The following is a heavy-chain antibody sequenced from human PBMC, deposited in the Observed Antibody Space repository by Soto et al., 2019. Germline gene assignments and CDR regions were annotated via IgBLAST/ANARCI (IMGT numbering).Heavy chain of an antibody. CDR1: GFGFDGYA. V-gene: IGHV3-9*01. Sequence: EVQLVESGGGLVQPGRSLRLSCAASGFGFDGYAMHWVRQDPGKGLEWVSGISWNSGTIGYADSVKGRFTISRDNAKNSLYLQMNSLRLEDTSMYCCAKDTQLRFYGMDVWGQGTTVTVSS. CDR2: ISWNSGTI. CDR3: AKDTQLRFYGMDV. J-gene: IGHJ6*02.